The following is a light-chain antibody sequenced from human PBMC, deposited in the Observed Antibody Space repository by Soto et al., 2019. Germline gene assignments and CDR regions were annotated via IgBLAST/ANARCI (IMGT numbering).Light chain of an antibody. CDR3: QQYNNWPPIT. V-gene: IGKV3-15*01. J-gene: IGKJ5*01. CDR2: GAS. Sequence: EIVLTQSPATLSLSPGERATLSCRASQNVANYLDWYQQKPGQAPRLLIYGASTRATGIPARFSGSGSGTEFTLTISSLQSEDFAVYYCQQYNNWPPITFGQGTRLEI. CDR1: QNVANY.